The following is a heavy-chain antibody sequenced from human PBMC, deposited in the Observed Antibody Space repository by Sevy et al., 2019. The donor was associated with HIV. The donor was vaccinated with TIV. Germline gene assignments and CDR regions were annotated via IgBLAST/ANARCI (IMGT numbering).Heavy chain of an antibody. CDR2: ISSSSTYI. V-gene: IGHV3-21*01. Sequence: GGSLRLSCVDSGLTFSTYSMNWVRQAPGKGLEWVSSISSSSTYIYYAYSVKGRFTISRDNAKKSLYLQMNSLRAEDTAVYYCARDRDGSGSSGGYGMDVWGQGTTVTVSS. CDR1: GLTFSTYS. J-gene: IGHJ6*02. CDR3: ARDRDGSGSSGGYGMDV. D-gene: IGHD3-10*01.